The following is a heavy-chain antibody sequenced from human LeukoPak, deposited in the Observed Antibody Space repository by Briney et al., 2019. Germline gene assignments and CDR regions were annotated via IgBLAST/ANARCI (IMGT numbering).Heavy chain of an antibody. V-gene: IGHV3-11*01. CDR1: GFIFSDYN. CDR2: ISRSGSTK. D-gene: IGHD3-22*01. Sequence: GGSLRLSCAASGFIFSDYNMRWIRQAPGKGLEWVSSISRSGSTKYYADSVKGRFTISRDNAKNSLFLQMNSLRAEDTAVYFCARGPYSYDSSGAFDIWGQGTMVTVSS. CDR3: ARGPYSYDSSGAFDI. J-gene: IGHJ3*02.